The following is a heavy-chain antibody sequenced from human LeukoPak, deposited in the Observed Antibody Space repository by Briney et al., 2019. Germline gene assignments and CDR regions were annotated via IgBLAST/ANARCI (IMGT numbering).Heavy chain of an antibody. CDR3: ATSLDYYGSGSYYYFDY. D-gene: IGHD3-10*01. V-gene: IGHV3-21*01. CDR1: GFTFSSYS. Sequence: PGGSLRLSCAASGFTFSSYSMNWVRQAPGKGLEWVSSISSSSSYIYYADSVKGRFTISRDNAKNSLYLQMNSLRAEDTAVCYCATSLDYYGSGSYYYFDYWGQGTLVTVSS. J-gene: IGHJ4*02. CDR2: ISSSSSYI.